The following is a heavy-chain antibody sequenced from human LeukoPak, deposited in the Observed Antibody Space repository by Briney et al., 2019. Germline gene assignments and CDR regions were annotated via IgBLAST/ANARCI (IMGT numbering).Heavy chain of an antibody. J-gene: IGHJ6*03. V-gene: IGHV4-4*07. CDR2: IYTSGST. CDR3: AREDDYYYYMDV. Sequence: SETLSLTCTVSGGSINSFYWTWIRQPAGKGLEWIGRIYTSGSTNYNPSLKSRVTMSVDTSKNQFSLKLSSVTAADTAVYYCAREDDYYYYMDVWGKGTTVTVSS. CDR1: GGSINSFY.